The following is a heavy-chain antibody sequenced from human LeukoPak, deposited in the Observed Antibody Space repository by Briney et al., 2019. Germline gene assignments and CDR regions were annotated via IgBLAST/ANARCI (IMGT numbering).Heavy chain of an antibody. J-gene: IGHJ4*02. D-gene: IGHD6-13*01. CDR3: ARDQEQQIYDY. V-gene: IGHV1-2*02. Sequence: ASVKVSCKAFGFTFNDYYMQWVRQAPGQGLEWMGWIHRNTGGTDYAPKFQGRITMTRDTTTSTAYLELRRLTSDDTAVYYCARDQEQQIYDYWGQGTLVTVSS. CDR1: GFTFNDYY. CDR2: IHRNTGGT.